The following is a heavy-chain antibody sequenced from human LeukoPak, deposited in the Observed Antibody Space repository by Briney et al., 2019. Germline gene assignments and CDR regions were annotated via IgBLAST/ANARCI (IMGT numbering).Heavy chain of an antibody. CDR2: INWNGGST. D-gene: IGHD3-10*01. J-gene: IGHJ4*02. V-gene: IGHV3-20*04. CDR3: ARNYGSGSYRSYYFDY. Sequence: PGGSLRLSCAASGFTFDDYGMSWVRQAPGKGLEWVSGINWNGGSTGYADSVKGRSTISRDNAKNSLYLQMNSLRAEDTALYYCARNYGSGSYRSYYFDYWGQGTLVTVSS. CDR1: GFTFDDYG.